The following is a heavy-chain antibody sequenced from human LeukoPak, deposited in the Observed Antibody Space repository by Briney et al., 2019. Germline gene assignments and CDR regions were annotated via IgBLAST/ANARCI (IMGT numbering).Heavy chain of an antibody. Sequence: ASVKVSCKASGYTFTSYAMNWVRQAPGQGLEWMGIINPSGGSTSYAQKFQGRVTMTRDTSTSTVYMELSSPRSEDTAVYYCARERVCSGGSCYVSAFDIWGQGTMVTVSS. CDR3: ARERVCSGGSCYVSAFDI. CDR2: INPSGGST. V-gene: IGHV1-46*01. D-gene: IGHD2-15*01. J-gene: IGHJ3*02. CDR1: GYTFTSYA.